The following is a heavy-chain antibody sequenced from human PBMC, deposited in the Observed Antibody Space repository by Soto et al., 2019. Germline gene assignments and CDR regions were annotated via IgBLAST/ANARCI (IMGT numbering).Heavy chain of an antibody. Sequence: GGSLRLSCAASGFTFSIYAMNWVRQAPGKGLEWVSAFSGSGEYTYYAGSVKGRFTISRDDSKNTLYIQMNSLRAEDTAVYYCAKDQGVRAGLDAFDVWGQGTMVTVSS. CDR1: GFTFSIYA. CDR2: FSGSGEYT. CDR3: AKDQGVRAGLDAFDV. V-gene: IGHV3-23*01. J-gene: IGHJ3*01.